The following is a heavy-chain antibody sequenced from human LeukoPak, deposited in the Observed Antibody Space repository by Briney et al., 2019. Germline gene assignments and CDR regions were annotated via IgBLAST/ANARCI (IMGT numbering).Heavy chain of an antibody. V-gene: IGHV4-59*08. Sequence: SETLSLTCTVSGGSISSYYWSWIRQPPGKGLEWIGYIYYSGSTNYNPSLKSRVTISVDTSKNQFSLKLSSVTAADTAVYYCARSGTLTGYYNDYYYYGMDVWGQGTTVTVSS. CDR2: IYYSGST. D-gene: IGHD3-9*01. CDR1: GGSISSYY. J-gene: IGHJ6*02. CDR3: ARSGTLTGYYNDYYYYGMDV.